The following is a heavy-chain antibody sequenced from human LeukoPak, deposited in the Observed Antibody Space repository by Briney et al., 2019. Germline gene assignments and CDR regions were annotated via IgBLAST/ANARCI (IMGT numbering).Heavy chain of an antibody. J-gene: IGHJ4*02. Sequence: SETLSLTCTVSGGSISSYYWSWIRQPPGKGLEWIGYIYYSGSTNYNPSLRSRVTISVDTSKNQFSLKLSSVTAADTAVYYCARHVRGDYFDYWGQGTLVTVSS. V-gene: IGHV4-59*08. CDR2: IYYSGST. D-gene: IGHD2-8*01. CDR1: GGSISSYY. CDR3: ARHVRGDYFDY.